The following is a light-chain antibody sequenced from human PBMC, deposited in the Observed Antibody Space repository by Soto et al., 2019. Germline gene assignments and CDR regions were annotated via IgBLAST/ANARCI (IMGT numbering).Light chain of an antibody. CDR2: AAN. CDR1: QSVTSNY. CDR3: QQYAGAPWT. Sequence: EIVLTQSPGPLSVSPGERAALSCKASQSVTSNYLAWYQQRPGQAPRLLIYAANRRATGSPDRLTGSGSGTDFNLTISSLEPEDSALYYCQQYAGAPWTFGQGTRVEIK. J-gene: IGKJ1*01. V-gene: IGKV3-20*01.